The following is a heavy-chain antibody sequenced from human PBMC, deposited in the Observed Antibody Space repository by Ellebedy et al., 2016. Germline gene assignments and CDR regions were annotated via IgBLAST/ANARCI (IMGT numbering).Heavy chain of an antibody. CDR3: AGDSRGITAAGTSLHY. D-gene: IGHD6-13*01. J-gene: IGHJ4*02. CDR1: GFTVSTNY. Sequence: GGSLRLSCAVSGFTVSTNYMSWVRQAPGKGLEWVAIIYRTGTTSYPDSAKGRFTISRDNSKNTLYLQMNSLRVEDTAVYYCAGDSRGITAAGTSLHYWGQGTLVTVSS. V-gene: IGHV3-53*01. CDR2: IYRTGTT.